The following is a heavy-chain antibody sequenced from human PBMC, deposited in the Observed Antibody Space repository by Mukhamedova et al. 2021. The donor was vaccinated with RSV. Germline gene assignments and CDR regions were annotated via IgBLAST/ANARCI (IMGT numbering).Heavy chain of an antibody. V-gene: IGHV7-4-1*01. Sequence: GPKWKQWYQRRVHGKPTYAQGFTGRFVFSLDTSVDTAYLQIGSLRAEDTAVYYCAKTAAPTILVTSTRYNWFDSWGQGTLVTVSS. CDR3: AKTAAPTILVTSTRYNWFDS. D-gene: IGHD4-23*01. J-gene: IGHJ5*01. CDR2: YQRRVHGKP.